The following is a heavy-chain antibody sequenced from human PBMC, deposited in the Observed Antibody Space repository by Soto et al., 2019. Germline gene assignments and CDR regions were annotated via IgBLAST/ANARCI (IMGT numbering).Heavy chain of an antibody. CDR1: GYTFTRYG. CDR2: ISGYNGDT. CDR3: AKNGQPPYYYYGLDV. D-gene: IGHD2-8*01. J-gene: IGHJ6*02. V-gene: IGHV1-18*01. Sequence: QGHLVQSGGEVKKPGASVKVSCKASGYTFTRYGLSWVRQAPGQGLEWMGWISGYNGDTNYAQNVQGRVSMTIDTSTSTAYMELRSLTSDDTAVYYCAKNGQPPYYYYGLDVWGQGTTVTVSS.